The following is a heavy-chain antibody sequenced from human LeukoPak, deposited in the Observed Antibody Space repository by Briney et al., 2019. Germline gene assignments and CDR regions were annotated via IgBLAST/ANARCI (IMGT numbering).Heavy chain of an antibody. Sequence: PRGSSPHCRAASGFTFSSYAVSWVRQAPGKGLEWVSAISGSGGSTYYADSVKGRFTISRDNSKNTLYLQMNSLRAEDTAVYYCAKSQMVYVDYFDYWGQGTLVTVSS. CDR2: ISGSGGST. CDR3: AKSQMVYVDYFDY. V-gene: IGHV3-23*01. CDR1: GFTFSSYA. J-gene: IGHJ4*02. D-gene: IGHD2-8*01.